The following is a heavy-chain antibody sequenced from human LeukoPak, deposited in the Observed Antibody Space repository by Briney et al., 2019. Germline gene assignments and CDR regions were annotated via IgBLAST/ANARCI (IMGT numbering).Heavy chain of an antibody. V-gene: IGHV1-24*01. CDR3: ATVRPEYSSGWVDY. D-gene: IGHD6-19*01. CDR2: FDPEDGET. Sequence: GPVKVSCKVSGYTLTELSMHWVRQAPGKGLEWMGGFDPEDGETIYAQKFQGRVTMTEDTSTDTAYMELSSLRSEDTAVYYCATVRPEYSSGWVDYWGQGTLVTVSS. J-gene: IGHJ4*02. CDR1: GYTLTELS.